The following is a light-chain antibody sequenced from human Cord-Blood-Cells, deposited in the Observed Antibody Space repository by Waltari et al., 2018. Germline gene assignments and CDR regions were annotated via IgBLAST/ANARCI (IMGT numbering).Light chain of an antibody. CDR2: EGS. V-gene: IGLV2-23*01. CDR1: SSDVGSYNL. CDR3: CSYAGSSNWV. Sequence: QSALTQPASVSGSPGQSITISCTGTSSDVGSYNLVSWYQQHPGKAPKLMIYEGSKRPSGVSNRFPGSKSGNTASLTISGLQAEDEADYYCCSYAGSSNWVFGGGTKLTVL. J-gene: IGLJ3*02.